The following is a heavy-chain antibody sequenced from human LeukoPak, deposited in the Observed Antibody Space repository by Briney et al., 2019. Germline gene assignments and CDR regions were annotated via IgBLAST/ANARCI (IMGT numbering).Heavy chain of an antibody. V-gene: IGHV4-59*08. CDR3: ARADYGDRHYYFDY. D-gene: IGHD4-17*01. CDR1: GGSISSYY. Sequence: TSETLSLTCTVSGGSISSYYWSWIRQPPGKGLEWIGYIYYSGSTNYNPSHRSRVTISVDTSKNQFSLKLSSVTAADTAVYYCARADYGDRHYYFDYWGQGTLVTVSS. CDR2: IYYSGST. J-gene: IGHJ4*02.